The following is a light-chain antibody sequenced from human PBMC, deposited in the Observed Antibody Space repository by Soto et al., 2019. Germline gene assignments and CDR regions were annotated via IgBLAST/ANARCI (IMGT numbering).Light chain of an antibody. CDR3: SSYTSSSSLV. V-gene: IGLV2-14*01. CDR1: SSDVGGYKY. Sequence: QSVLTQPASVSGSPGQSITISCTGTSSDVGGYKYVSWYQQHPGKAPKLMIYEVSNRPSGVSNRFSGSKSGNTASLTISGLQVEDEADYYCSSYTSSSSLVFGTGTKVTAL. CDR2: EVS. J-gene: IGLJ1*01.